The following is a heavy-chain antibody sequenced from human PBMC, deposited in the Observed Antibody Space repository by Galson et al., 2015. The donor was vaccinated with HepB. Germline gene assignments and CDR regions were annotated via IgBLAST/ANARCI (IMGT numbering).Heavy chain of an antibody. CDR2: IKSKAEDGTT. Sequence: SLRLSCAASGLTFNNARMSWVRQAPGKGLEWVGRIKSKAEDGTTIYAAPVKGRFTISRDDSKSTLYLQMNSLTTEDTAVYYCATSLGFGYGDSTVAVDYWGQGTLVTVSS. CDR1: GLTFNNAR. CDR3: ATSLGFGYGDSTVAVDY. J-gene: IGHJ4*02. V-gene: IGHV3-15*01. D-gene: IGHD2/OR15-2a*01.